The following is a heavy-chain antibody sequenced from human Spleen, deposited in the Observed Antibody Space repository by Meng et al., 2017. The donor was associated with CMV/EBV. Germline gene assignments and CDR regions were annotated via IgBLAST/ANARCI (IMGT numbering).Heavy chain of an antibody. D-gene: IGHD2-2*01. Sequence: GESLKISCAASGFTFSSYWMSWVRQAPGKGLEWVANIKQDGSKKYYVDSVKGRFTISRDNAKNSLYLQMNSLRAEDTAVYYCARDWAPHVVVGPAAIQGFDPWGQGTLVTVSS. CDR1: GFTFSSYW. CDR2: IKQDGSKK. J-gene: IGHJ5*02. CDR3: ARDWAPHVVVGPAAIQGFDP. V-gene: IGHV3-7*01.